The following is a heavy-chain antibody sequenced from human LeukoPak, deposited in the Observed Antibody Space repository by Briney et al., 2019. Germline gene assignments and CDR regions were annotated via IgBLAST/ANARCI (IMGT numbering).Heavy chain of an antibody. CDR2: IYHSGST. J-gene: IGHJ4*02. CDR3: ARHNAALLY. D-gene: IGHD1-14*01. V-gene: IGHV4-38-2*01. Sequence: PSETLSLTCAVSGYSISSGYYWGWIRQPPGKGVEWIGSIYHSGSTYYNPSLKSRVTISVDTSKNQFSLKLSSVTAADTAVYYCARHNAALLYWGQGTLVTVSS. CDR1: GYSISSGYY.